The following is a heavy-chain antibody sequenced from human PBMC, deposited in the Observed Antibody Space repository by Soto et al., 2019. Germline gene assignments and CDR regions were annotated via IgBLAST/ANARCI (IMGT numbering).Heavy chain of an antibody. J-gene: IGHJ4*02. D-gene: IGHD5-18*01. CDR2: ISGGST. V-gene: IGHV3-23*01. Sequence: GGSLRLSCAASGFTFSSYAMSWVRQAPGKGLEWVSAISGGSTYYADSVKGRFTISRDNSKNTLYLQMNSLRAEDTAVYYCAKGSYTAIVIQLDYWGQGALVTVSS. CDR1: GFTFSSYA. CDR3: AKGSYTAIVIQLDY.